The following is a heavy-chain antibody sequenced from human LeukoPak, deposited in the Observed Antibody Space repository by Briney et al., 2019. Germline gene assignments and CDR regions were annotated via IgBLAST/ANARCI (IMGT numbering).Heavy chain of an antibody. D-gene: IGHD5-12*01. CDR2: IYPGDSDT. CDR1: GYSFTSYW. J-gene: IGHJ6*03. CDR3: ARHKGIVATGYCYMDV. Sequence: RGESLKISCKGSGYSFTSYWIGWVRQMPGKGLEWMGIIYPGDSDTRYSPSFQGQVTISADKSISTAYLQWSSLKASDTAMYYCARHKGIVATGYCYMDVWGKGTTVTVSS. V-gene: IGHV5-51*01.